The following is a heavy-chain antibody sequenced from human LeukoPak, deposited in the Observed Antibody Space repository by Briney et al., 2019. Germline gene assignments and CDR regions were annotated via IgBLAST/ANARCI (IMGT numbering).Heavy chain of an antibody. CDR2: INHSGGT. CDR3: ASYQVGATLNWFDP. J-gene: IGHJ5*02. Sequence: SETLSLTCAVYGGSFSGYYWSWIRQPPGKGLEWIGEINHSGGTNYNPSLKSRVTISVDTSKNQFSLKLSSVTAADTAVYYCASYQVGATLNWFDPWGQGTLVTVS. D-gene: IGHD1-26*01. V-gene: IGHV4-34*01. CDR1: GGSFSGYY.